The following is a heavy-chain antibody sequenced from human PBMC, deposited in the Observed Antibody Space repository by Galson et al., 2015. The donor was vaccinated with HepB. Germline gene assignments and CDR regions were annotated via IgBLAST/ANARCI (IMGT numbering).Heavy chain of an antibody. V-gene: IGHV4-59*01. CDR2: ISYSGST. D-gene: IGHD1-26*01. Sequence: ETLSLTCTVSGGSTSSSFWNWIRQPPGKGLEWIGYISYSGSTSFHPSLKSRATISTDKSKNQFSLKLSSVTAADTAVYYCARGSFYSIYWGQGILVTVSS. CDR3: ARGSFYSIY. CDR1: GGSTSSSF. J-gene: IGHJ4*02.